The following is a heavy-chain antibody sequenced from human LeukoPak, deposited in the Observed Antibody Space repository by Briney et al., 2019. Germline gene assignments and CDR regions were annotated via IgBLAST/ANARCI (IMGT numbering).Heavy chain of an antibody. Sequence: ASVKVSCKASGYTFTSYYMHWVRQAPGQGFEWMGIINPSGGSTTYPQKFQGRVTMTRDTSTSTVYMELSSLRSEDTAVYYCARSGAPRNNFGDYRGDYWGQGTLVTVSS. CDR2: INPSGGST. CDR3: ARSGAPRNNFGDYRGDY. CDR1: GYTFTSYY. V-gene: IGHV1-46*01. J-gene: IGHJ4*02. D-gene: IGHD4-17*01.